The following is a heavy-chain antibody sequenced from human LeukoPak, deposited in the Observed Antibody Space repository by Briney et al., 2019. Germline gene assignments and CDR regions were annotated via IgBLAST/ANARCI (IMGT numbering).Heavy chain of an antibody. CDR3: ARGYVLRFLEWSYNWFDP. CDR1: GYTFTSYD. Sequence: ASVTVSCKASGYTFTSYDINWVRQATGQGLERMGWMNPNSGNTGYAQKFQGRVTMTRNTSISTAYMELSSLRSEDTAVYYCARGYVLRFLEWSYNWFDPWGQGTLITVSS. CDR2: MNPNSGNT. V-gene: IGHV1-8*01. J-gene: IGHJ5*02. D-gene: IGHD3-3*01.